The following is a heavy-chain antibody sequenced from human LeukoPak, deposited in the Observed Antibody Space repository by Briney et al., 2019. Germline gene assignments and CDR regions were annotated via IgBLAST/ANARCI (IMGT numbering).Heavy chain of an antibody. J-gene: IGHJ4*02. CDR1: GDSITSGGYY. Sequence: SETLSLTCTGSGDSITSGGYYWSWIRQRPGKGLEWIGYIYKTGSTYYNPSLKSRVTMSVDTSRNQFSLKLNSVTAADTAVYYCATDVLRWGQATLVTVSS. CDR3: ATDVLR. V-gene: IGHV4-31*03. CDR2: IYKTGST.